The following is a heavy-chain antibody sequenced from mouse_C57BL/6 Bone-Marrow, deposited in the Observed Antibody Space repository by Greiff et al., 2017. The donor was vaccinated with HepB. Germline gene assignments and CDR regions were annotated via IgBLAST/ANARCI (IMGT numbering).Heavy chain of an antibody. CDR2: ISSGGDYI. V-gene: IGHV5-9-1*02. CDR1: GFTFSSYA. J-gene: IGHJ1*03. CDR3: TRDKDCGSSYWWYFDV. D-gene: IGHD1-1*01. Sequence: EVQVVESGEGLVKPGGSLKLSCAASGFTFSSYAMSWVRQTPEKRLEWVAYISSGGDYIYYADTVKGRVTISRDNARNTLYLQMSSLKSEDTAMYYYTRDKDCGSSYWWYFDVWGTGTTVTVSS.